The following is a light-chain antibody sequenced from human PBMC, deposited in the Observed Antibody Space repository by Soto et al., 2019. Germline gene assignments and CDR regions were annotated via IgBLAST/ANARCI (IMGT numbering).Light chain of an antibody. V-gene: IGKV1-5*03. CDR1: QSISSW. Sequence: DIQMTQSPSTLSASVGDRVTITCRASQSISSWLAWYQQKPGKAPKLLIYKASSLESGVPSRLSGRGSGTEFSLSIISLQPDDFAPYYCQQYNSYSTFGQGTKV. CDR3: QQYNSYST. CDR2: KAS. J-gene: IGKJ1*01.